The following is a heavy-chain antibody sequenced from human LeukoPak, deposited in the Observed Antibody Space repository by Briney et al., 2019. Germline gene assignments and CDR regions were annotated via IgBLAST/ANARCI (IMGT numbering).Heavy chain of an antibody. CDR2: INPNSGGT. J-gene: IGHJ5*02. D-gene: IGHD2-21*01. CDR3: ARDLLKYCGGDCLTPIWFDP. V-gene: IGHV1-2*02. Sequence: ASVKVSCKASGYTFTGYYMHWVRQAPGQGLEWMGWINPNSGGTNYAQKFRGRVTMTRDTSISTAYMELSRLRSDDTAVYYCARDLLKYCGGDCLTPIWFDPWGQGTLVTVSS. CDR1: GYTFTGYY.